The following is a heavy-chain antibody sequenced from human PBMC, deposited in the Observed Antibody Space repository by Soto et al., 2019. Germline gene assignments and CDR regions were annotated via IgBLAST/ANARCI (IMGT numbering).Heavy chain of an antibody. CDR1: GFSLSTSGMC. CDR2: IDWDDDK. Sequence: GSGPTLVNPTQTLTLTCTFSGFSLSTSGMCVSWIRQPPGKALEWLALIDWDDDKYYSTSLKTRLTISKDTSKNQVVLTMTNMDPVDTATYYCARVSLYDSSGFDAFDIWGQGTMVTVSS. J-gene: IGHJ3*02. V-gene: IGHV2-70*01. D-gene: IGHD3-22*01. CDR3: ARVSLYDSSGFDAFDI.